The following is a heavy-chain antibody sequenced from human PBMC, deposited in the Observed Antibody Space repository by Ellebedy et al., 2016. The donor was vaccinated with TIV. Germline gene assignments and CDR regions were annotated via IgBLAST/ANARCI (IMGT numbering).Heavy chain of an antibody. CDR3: AGGTY. V-gene: IGHV3-53*01. Sequence: PGGSLRLSCEASGFTFSSYSMNWVRLAPGKGLEWVSIMDAGGSTHYPDPVKGRFTVSRDNSKNTLYLQMNSLRAEDTAVYYCAGGTYWGQGTLVTVSS. CDR2: MDAGGST. CDR1: GFTFSSYS. J-gene: IGHJ4*02.